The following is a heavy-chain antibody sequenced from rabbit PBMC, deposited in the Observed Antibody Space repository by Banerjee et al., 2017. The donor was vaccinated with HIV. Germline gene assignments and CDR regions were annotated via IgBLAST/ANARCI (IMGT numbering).Heavy chain of an antibody. D-gene: IGHD2-1*01. V-gene: IGHV1S40*01. J-gene: IGHJ4*01. CDR1: GFSFSTTYY. Sequence: QSLEESGGDLVKPGASLTLTCTASGFSFSTTYYICWVRQAPGKGLEWIACIVAGSSETTYYASWAKGRFTISKPSSTTVTLQMTSLTAADTATYFCARDLYDDYDSDFNLWGQGTLVTVS. CDR2: IVAGSSETT. CDR3: ARDLYDDYDSDFNL.